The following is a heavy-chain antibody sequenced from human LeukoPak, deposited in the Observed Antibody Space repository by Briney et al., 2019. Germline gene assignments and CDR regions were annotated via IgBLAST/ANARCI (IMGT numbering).Heavy chain of an antibody. CDR1: GGTLNTFA. D-gene: IGHD5-24*01. CDR2: INPMFGLP. Sequence: ASVKVSCKAAGGTLNTFAINWGRQAPGQGLEWRGGINPMFGLPNFAQNFQRRLSVTTDESTNTAYKELSTLRSDDAAVYYCAGAPSRDGLDNYFDSWGQGTLVTVSS. CDR3: AGAPSRDGLDNYFDS. J-gene: IGHJ4*02. V-gene: IGHV1-69*05.